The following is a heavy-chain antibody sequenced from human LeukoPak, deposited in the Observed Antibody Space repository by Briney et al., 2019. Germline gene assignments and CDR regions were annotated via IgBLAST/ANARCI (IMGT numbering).Heavy chain of an antibody. D-gene: IGHD6-13*01. CDR3: ARGMYSSSWYADY. CDR2: INPNSGGT. V-gene: IGHV1-2*02. Sequence: ASVKVSCKASGYTFTGYYMHWVRQAPGQGLEWMGWINPNSGGTNYAQKFQGRVTMTRDTSISTAYMELSRLRSDDTAVYYCARGMYSSSWYADYWGQGTLVTVSS. CDR1: GYTFTGYY. J-gene: IGHJ4*02.